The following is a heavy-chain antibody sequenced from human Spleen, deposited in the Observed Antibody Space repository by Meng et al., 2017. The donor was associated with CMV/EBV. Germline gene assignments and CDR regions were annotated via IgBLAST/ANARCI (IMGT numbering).Heavy chain of an antibody. Sequence: GSLRLSCTVSGGSISSSSYYWGWIRQPPGKGLEWIGSIYYSGSTYYNPSLKSRVTISVDTSKNQFSLRLSSVTAADTAVYYCAREGYTYDRSGYYYYFDYWGQGTLVTVSS. CDR2: IYYSGST. D-gene: IGHD3-22*01. CDR1: GGSISSSSYY. CDR3: AREGYTYDRSGYYYYFDY. V-gene: IGHV4-39*07. J-gene: IGHJ4*02.